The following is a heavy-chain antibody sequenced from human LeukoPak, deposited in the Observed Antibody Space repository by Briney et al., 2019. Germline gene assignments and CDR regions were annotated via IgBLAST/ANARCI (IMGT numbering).Heavy chain of an antibody. Sequence: GGSLRLSCAASGFTFSRYWMHWVRQAPGKGLEWVANIKQDGSEKYYVDSVKGRFTISRDNAKNSLYLQMNSLRAEDTAVYYCARVRMAGPRGAFDIWGQGTMVTVSS. D-gene: IGHD6-19*01. CDR1: GFTFSRYW. V-gene: IGHV3-7*01. CDR3: ARVRMAGPRGAFDI. J-gene: IGHJ3*02. CDR2: IKQDGSEK.